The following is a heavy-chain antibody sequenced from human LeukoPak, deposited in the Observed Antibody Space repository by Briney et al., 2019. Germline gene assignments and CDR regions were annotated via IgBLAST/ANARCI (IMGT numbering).Heavy chain of an antibody. D-gene: IGHD4-11*01. V-gene: IGHV1-18*01. CDR1: GYTFTSYG. CDR3: ARDHDHHSNYAY. J-gene: IGHJ4*02. Sequence: ASVKVSCKASGYTFTSYGISWVRQAPGQGLEWMGWISAYNGNTNYAQKLQGRVTTTTDTSTSTAYMELRSLRSDDTAVYYCARDHDHHSNYAYWGQGTLVTVSS. CDR2: ISAYNGNT.